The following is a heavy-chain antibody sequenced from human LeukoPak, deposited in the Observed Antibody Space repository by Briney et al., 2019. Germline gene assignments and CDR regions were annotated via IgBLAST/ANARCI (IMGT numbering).Heavy chain of an antibody. V-gene: IGHV4-59*01. CDR2: IYYSGST. CDR1: GGSISSYY. D-gene: IGHD2-2*01. CDR3: ARELVVPAATFDP. J-gene: IGHJ5*02. Sequence: KSSGTLSLTCTVSGGSISSYYWSWIRQPPGKGLEWIGYIYYSGSTNYNPSLKSRVTISVDTSKNQFSLKLSSVTAADTAVYYCARELVVPAATFDPWGQGTLVTVSS.